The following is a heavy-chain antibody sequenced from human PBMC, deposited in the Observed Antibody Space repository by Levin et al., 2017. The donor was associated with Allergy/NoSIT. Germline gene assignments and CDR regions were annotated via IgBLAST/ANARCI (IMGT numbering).Heavy chain of an antibody. CDR3: ARGVATRLGSTNLRY. V-gene: IGHV1-8*01. D-gene: IGHD1-26*01. CDR2: MNPFSDSA. Sequence: ASVKVSCKASGYTFTSYDINWVRQATGQGLEWMGWMNPFSDSAVYAQKFQGRVTMTRNTSISTAYMELASLTSDDTAVYFCARGVATRLGSTNLRYWGQGTLVTVSS. CDR1: GYTFTSYD. J-gene: IGHJ4*02.